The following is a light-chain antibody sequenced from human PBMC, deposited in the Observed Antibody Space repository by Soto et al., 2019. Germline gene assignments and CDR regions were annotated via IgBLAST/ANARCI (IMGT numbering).Light chain of an antibody. CDR1: SSDVGGYNY. J-gene: IGLJ1*01. Sequence: QSALTQPPSASGSPGQSVAISCTGTSSDVGGYNYVSWYQQHPGKAPNLMIYEVNKRPSGDPDRFSGSKSGNTASLTVSGLQAEDEADYYCSSYAGSSNVFGTGTKATAL. V-gene: IGLV2-8*01. CDR2: EVN. CDR3: SSYAGSSNV.